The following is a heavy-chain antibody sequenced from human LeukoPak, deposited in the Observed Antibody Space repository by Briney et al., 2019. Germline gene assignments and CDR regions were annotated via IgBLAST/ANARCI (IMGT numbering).Heavy chain of an antibody. D-gene: IGHD3-10*01. CDR2: IDSDGSST. CDR3: ARENFLGVIKVFDY. V-gene: IGHV3-74*01. CDR1: GFTFSSYW. J-gene: IGHJ4*02. Sequence: QTGGSLRLSCAASGFTFSSYWMHWVRQAPGKGLVWVSRIDSDGSSTSYADSVKGRFTFSRDNAKNTLYLQMNSLRAEDTAVYYCARENFLGVIKVFDYWGQGTLVTVSS.